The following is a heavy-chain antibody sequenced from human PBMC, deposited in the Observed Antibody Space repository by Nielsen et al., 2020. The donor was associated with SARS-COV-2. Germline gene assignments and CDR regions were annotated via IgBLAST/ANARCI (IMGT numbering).Heavy chain of an antibody. D-gene: IGHD3-22*01. J-gene: IGHJ3*02. CDR1: GFSFNTYA. Sequence: GESLKISCAAAGFSFNTYAMHWVRQAPGKGLEWVALISFDGGNKYYADSVKGRFTISRDNSENTLYLQMNSLRAEDTAVYYCAKDYYYDSSGYEHDAFDIWGQGTMVTVSS. CDR3: AKDYYYDSSGYEHDAFDI. V-gene: IGHV3-30-3*01. CDR2: ISFDGGNK.